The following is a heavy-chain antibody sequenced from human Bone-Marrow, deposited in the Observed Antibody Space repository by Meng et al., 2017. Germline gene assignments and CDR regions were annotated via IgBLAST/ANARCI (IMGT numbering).Heavy chain of an antibody. CDR3: AKDRRIMTTYAFDI. D-gene: IGHD3-16*01. J-gene: IGHJ3*02. CDR2: ISWNSGSI. V-gene: IGHV3-9*03. CDR1: GFTFDDYA. Sequence: SLKISCAASGFTFDDYAMHWVRQAPGKGLEWVSGISWNSGSIGYADSVKGRFTISRDNAKNSLYLQMNSLRAEDMALYYCAKDRRIMTTYAFDIWGQGTMVTVSS.